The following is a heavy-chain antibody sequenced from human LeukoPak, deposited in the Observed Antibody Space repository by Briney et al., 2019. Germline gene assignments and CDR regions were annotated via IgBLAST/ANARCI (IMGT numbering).Heavy chain of an antibody. CDR2: ISGSGGST. J-gene: IGHJ3*02. V-gene: IGHV3-23*01. Sequence: GGSLRLSCAASGFTFSSYAMNWVREAPGKGLEWVSVISGSGGSTYYADSVKGRFTMSRDNSKNTLYLQMNSLRAEDTAVYYCAKERGNGVRGAFDIWGQGTMVTVSS. CDR1: GFTFSSYA. D-gene: IGHD4-17*01. CDR3: AKERGNGVRGAFDI.